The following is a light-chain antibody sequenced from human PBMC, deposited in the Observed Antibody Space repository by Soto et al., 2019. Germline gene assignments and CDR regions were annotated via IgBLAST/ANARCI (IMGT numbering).Light chain of an antibody. Sequence: EIVLTQSPGTLSLSPGERATLSCRASQSLSSSYLAWYQLKPGQAHRLLIYGAYNRATGLPDRFSGSGSGTDFTLTISRLEPEEFAVYFCLQYASPLYTFGQGTKLEI. CDR2: GAY. V-gene: IGKV3-20*01. CDR3: LQYASPLYT. J-gene: IGKJ2*01. CDR1: QSLSSSY.